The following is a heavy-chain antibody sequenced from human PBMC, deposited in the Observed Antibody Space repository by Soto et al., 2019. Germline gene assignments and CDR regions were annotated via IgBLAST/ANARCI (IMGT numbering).Heavy chain of an antibody. V-gene: IGHV3-23*01. CDR3: AKDREMATIKAYFDY. J-gene: IGHJ4*02. CDR1: GITFGSRA. CDR2: ISGSGGST. Sequence: EVQLLESGGDLVQPGGSLRLSCVASGITFGSRAMSWVRQAPGEGLEWVSAISGSGGSTYYADSVKGRFTISRDNSKNTLYLQMNSLRAEDTAVYYCAKDREMATIKAYFDYWGQGTLVTVSS. D-gene: IGHD5-12*01.